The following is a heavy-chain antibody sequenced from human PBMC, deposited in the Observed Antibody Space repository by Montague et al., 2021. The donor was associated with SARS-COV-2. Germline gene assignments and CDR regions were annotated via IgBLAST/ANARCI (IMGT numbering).Heavy chain of an antibody. Sequence: SETLSLTCAVSGDSIISNNWWSWVRQTPHKGLEWIGEIYHLGGTXYNPSLESRITMSIDKSNNQFSLTLTSVTAADTAVYHCARLISMSRGPIRHYMWFDPWSPGTLVTVSS. CDR1: GDSIISNNW. J-gene: IGHJ5*02. D-gene: IGHD3-10*01. V-gene: IGHV4-4*02. CDR3: ARLISMSRGPIRHYMWFDP. CDR2: IYHLGGT.